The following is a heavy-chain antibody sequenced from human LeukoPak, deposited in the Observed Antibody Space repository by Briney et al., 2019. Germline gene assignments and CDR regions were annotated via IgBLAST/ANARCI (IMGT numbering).Heavy chain of an antibody. CDR2: INHSGST. CDR1: GGSISSYY. D-gene: IGHD3-10*01. CDR3: ARERGRKSYYYYGMDV. Sequence: SETLSLTCTVSGGSISSYYWSWIRQPPGTGLEWIGEINHSGSTNYNPSLKSRVTISLDTSKNQFSLKLSSVTAADTAVYYCARERGRKSYYYYGMDVWGQGTTVTVSS. V-gene: IGHV4-34*01. J-gene: IGHJ6*02.